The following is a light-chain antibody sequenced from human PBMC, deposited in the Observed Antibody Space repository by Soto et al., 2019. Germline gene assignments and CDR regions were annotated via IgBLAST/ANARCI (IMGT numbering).Light chain of an antibody. J-gene: IGKJ4*01. CDR3: MQALQTPVT. CDR1: QSLLYSNGYNY. Sequence: DIVMTQSPLSLPVTPGEPASISCRSSQSLLYSNGYNYLDWYLQKPGQSPQLLIYLGFNRASGVPDRFSGSGSGTDFTLKISRVEAEDVGVYYCMQALQTPVTFGGGTKVEIK. CDR2: LGF. V-gene: IGKV2-28*01.